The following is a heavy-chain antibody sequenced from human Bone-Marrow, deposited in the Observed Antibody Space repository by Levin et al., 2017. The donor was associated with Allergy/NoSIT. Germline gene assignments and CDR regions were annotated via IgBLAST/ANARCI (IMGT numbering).Heavy chain of an antibody. CDR1: GGSVSSGSYY. V-gene: IGHV4-61*01. Sequence: SETLSLTCTVSGGSVSSGSYYWSWIRQPPGKGLEWIGYIYYSGSTNYNPSLKSRVTISVDTSKNQFSLKLSSVTAADTAVYYCARDAYDSSGWGSDAFDIWGQGTMVTVSS. D-gene: IGHD3-22*01. CDR3: ARDAYDSSGWGSDAFDI. CDR2: IYYSGST. J-gene: IGHJ3*02.